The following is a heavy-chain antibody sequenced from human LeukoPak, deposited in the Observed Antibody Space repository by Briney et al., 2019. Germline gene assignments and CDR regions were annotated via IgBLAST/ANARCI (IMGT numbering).Heavy chain of an antibody. CDR3: ARSTDMGGGIPPKDFDY. CDR1: GGTFSSYA. J-gene: IGHJ4*02. Sequence: SVKVSCKASGGTFSSYAISWVRQAPGQGLEWMGRIIPIFGTANYAQKFQGRVTITTDESTSTAYMELSSQRSEDTAVYYCARSTDMGGGIPPKDFDYWGQGTLVTVSS. V-gene: IGHV1-69*05. D-gene: IGHD1-26*01. CDR2: IIPIFGTA.